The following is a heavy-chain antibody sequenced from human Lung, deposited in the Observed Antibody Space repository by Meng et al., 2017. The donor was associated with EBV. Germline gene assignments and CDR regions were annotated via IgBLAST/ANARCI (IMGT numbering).Heavy chain of an antibody. CDR3: ARDLWPHIVVVTAPSEF. V-gene: IGHV1-18*01. Sequence: QVQLVHSGAEVKRPGASVKVSCKASGYTFSSYGFTWVRQAPGQGLEWLGWISTYNDNPKYAQKVQGRVTMTADTSTSTAYMELRSLTSDDTAVYYCARDLWPHIVVVTAPSEFWGQGTLVTVSS. D-gene: IGHD2-21*02. CDR2: ISTYNDNP. CDR1: GYTFSSYG. J-gene: IGHJ4*02.